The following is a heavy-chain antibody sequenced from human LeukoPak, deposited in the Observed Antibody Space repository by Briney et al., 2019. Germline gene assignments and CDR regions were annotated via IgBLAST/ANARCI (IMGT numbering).Heavy chain of an antibody. D-gene: IGHD3-16*01. CDR1: GGSISSYY. J-gene: IGHJ4*02. CDR2: IYYSGST. CDR3: ARLGVWEYYFDY. V-gene: IGHV4-59*08. Sequence: PSETLSLTCTVSGGSISSYYWSWIRQPPGKGLEWIGYIYYSGSTNYNPSLKSRVTISVDTSKNQFSLKLSSVTAADTAVYYCARLGVWEYYFDYWGQGTLVTVSS.